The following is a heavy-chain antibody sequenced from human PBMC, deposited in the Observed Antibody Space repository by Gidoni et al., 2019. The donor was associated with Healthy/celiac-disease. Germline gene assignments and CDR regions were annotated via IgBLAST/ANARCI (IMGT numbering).Heavy chain of an antibody. CDR3: ARDSLDTAMAGEEAFDI. D-gene: IGHD5-18*01. J-gene: IGHJ3*02. CDR1: GSAFGRDA. V-gene: IGHV3-48*03. CDR2: IRSRGSTI. Sequence: VQLVQSGAGLVQPGGSLSLSFAPSGSAFGRDAMNWVRQAPGKGLEWVSYIRSRGSTIYYADSVKGRFTISRDNAKNSLYLQMNSLRAEDTAVYYCARDSLDTAMAGEEAFDIWGQGTMVTVSS.